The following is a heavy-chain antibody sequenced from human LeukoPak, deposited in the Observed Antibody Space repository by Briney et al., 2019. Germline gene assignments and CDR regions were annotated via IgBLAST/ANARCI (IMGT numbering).Heavy chain of an antibody. CDR3: ARVQLATLDAFDI. V-gene: IGHV1-46*01. J-gene: IGHJ3*02. CDR2: INPSGGST. Sequence: ASVKVSCKASGYTFTSYYMHWVRQAPGQGLEWMGIINPSGGSTSYVQKFQGRVTMTRDTSTSTVYMELSSLRSEDTAVYYCARVQLATLDAFDIWGQGTMVTVSS. CDR1: GYTFTSYY. D-gene: IGHD5-24*01.